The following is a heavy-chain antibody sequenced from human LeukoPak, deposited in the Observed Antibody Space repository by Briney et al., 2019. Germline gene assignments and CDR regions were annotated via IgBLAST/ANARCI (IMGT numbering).Heavy chain of an antibody. D-gene: IGHD5-12*01. Sequence: SGGSLRLSCAASGFTFNNYEINWVRQVPGKGLEWVSYISSSGRNKYYADSVRGRFTISRDNANNSLYLQMSSLRAEDTGIYYCARDQSGIVATIPFDYWGQGTLVTVSS. CDR2: ISSSGRNK. J-gene: IGHJ4*02. CDR1: GFTFNNYE. V-gene: IGHV3-48*03. CDR3: ARDQSGIVATIPFDY.